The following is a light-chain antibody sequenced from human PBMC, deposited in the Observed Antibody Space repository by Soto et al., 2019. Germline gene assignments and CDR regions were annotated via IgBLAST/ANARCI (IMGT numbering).Light chain of an antibody. Sequence: EIMMTQSPVTLSVSPGERATLSCRASQSFNSNLAWYQQKPGQAPMLLIYGASTRATGIPASFIGNGSGTEFTLTASSLQPEDFAVYYCQQYNNWPFTFGPGTKVDIK. CDR1: QSFNSN. CDR2: GAS. CDR3: QQYNNWPFT. V-gene: IGKV3-15*01. J-gene: IGKJ3*01.